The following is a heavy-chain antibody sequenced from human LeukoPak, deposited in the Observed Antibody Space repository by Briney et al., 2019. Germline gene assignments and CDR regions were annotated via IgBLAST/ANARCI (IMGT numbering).Heavy chain of an antibody. CDR1: GFTFSDYT. CDR3: ARVGYSSSWYLIDY. CDR2: IKQDGSEK. Sequence: GGSLRLSCAASGFTFSDYTMNWVRQAPGKGLEWVANIKQDGSEKYYVDSVKGRFTISRDNAKNSLYLQMNSLRAEDTAVYYCARVGYSSSWYLIDYWGQGTLVTVSS. D-gene: IGHD6-13*01. V-gene: IGHV3-7*01. J-gene: IGHJ4*02.